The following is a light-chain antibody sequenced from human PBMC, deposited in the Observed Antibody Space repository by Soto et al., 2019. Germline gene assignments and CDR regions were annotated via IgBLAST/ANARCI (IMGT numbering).Light chain of an antibody. Sequence: SYELTQPLSVSVALGQTATITCGGSDIGTKSVHWYQQKPGQAPVLVIYRDGSRPSGIPERFSGSNSGNTATLTISRAQAGDEADFYCQVWDSTTPIVFGSGTKLTVL. CDR3: QVWDSTTPIV. J-gene: IGLJ1*01. CDR2: RDG. V-gene: IGLV3-9*01. CDR1: DIGTKS.